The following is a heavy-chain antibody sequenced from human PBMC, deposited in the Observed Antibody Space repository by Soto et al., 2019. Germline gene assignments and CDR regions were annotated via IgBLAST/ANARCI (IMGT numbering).Heavy chain of an antibody. CDR2: IYPADSDT. CDR1: GYSFATYW. Sequence: PGESLKISCKGSGYSFATYWIAWVRQMPGKGLEWMGIIYPADSDTRYSPSFQGQVTISADKSISTAYLQWSSLKASDTATYYCARPLYGSGSYSDYWGQGXLVTVYS. J-gene: IGHJ4*02. D-gene: IGHD3-10*01. CDR3: ARPLYGSGSYSDY. V-gene: IGHV5-51*01.